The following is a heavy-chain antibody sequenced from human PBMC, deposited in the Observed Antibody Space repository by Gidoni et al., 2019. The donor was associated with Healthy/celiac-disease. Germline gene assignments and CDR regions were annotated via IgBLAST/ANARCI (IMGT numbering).Heavy chain of an antibody. CDR2: ISGSGGST. D-gene: IGHD1-1*01. CDR3: AKGGGSLQLERASYFDY. J-gene: IGHJ4*02. V-gene: IGHV3-23*01. Sequence: EVQLLESGGGLVQPGGSLRLSCAASGFPFSSYAMSWVRQAPGKGLEWVSAISGSGGSTYYADSVKGRFTISRDNSKNTLYLQMNSLRAEDTAVYYCAKGGGSLQLERASYFDYWGQGTLVTVSS. CDR1: GFPFSSYA.